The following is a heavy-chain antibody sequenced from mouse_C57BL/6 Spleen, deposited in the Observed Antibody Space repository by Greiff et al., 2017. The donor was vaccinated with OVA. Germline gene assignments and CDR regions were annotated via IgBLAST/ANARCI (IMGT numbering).Heavy chain of an antibody. J-gene: IGHJ1*03. CDR1: GYTFTSYW. CDR2: IDPSDSYT. Sequence: QVQLKQPGAELVRPGTSVKLSCKASGYTFTSYWMHWVKQRPGQGLEWIGVIDPSDSYTNYNQKFQGKATLTVDTSSSTAYMQLSGLTSEDSAVYYCARGLTTVVADWYFGVWGTGTTVTVSS. D-gene: IGHD1-1*01. V-gene: IGHV1-59*01. CDR3: ARGLTTVVADWYFGV.